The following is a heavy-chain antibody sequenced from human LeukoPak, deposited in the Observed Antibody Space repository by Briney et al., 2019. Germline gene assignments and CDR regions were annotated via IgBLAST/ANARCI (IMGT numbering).Heavy chain of an antibody. D-gene: IGHD3-10*01. V-gene: IGHV1-2*02. J-gene: IGHJ5*02. CDR2: INPNSGGT. CDR3: ARDRITMVRGHGSNWFAP. Sequence: GASVKVSCKASGDTFTGYYMHWGRQAPRQGREWRGWINPNSGGTNYAQKFQGRVTMTRDTSIRTAYMELSRLRSDDTAVYYCARDRITMVRGHGSNWFAPWGQGTLVTVYS. CDR1: GDTFTGYY.